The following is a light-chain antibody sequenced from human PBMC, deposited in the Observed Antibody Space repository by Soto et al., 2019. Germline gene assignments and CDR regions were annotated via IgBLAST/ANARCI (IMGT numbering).Light chain of an antibody. CDR2: RND. V-gene: IGLV1-47*01. Sequence: QSALPQPPSASGTPGQRVTISCSTSNSRSGRNYVYWYQQLPGTAPKLLIYRNDQRPSGVPDRFSGSKSGTSASLAISGLRSEGEADYYCAKWDDSLRVYVFGTGTKVTV. CDR3: AKWDDSLRVYV. J-gene: IGLJ1*01. CDR1: NSRSGRNY.